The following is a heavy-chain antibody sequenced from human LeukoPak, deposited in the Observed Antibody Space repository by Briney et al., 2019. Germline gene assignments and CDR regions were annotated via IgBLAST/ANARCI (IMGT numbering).Heavy chain of an antibody. CDR1: GFTFSSYA. CDR3: AKSVMATPLRGGYFDY. J-gene: IGHJ4*02. Sequence: PGRSLRLSCAASGFTFSSYAMSCVRQAPGKGLEWVSAISGSGGSTYYADSVKGRFTISRDNSKNTLYLQMNSLRAEDTAVYYCAKSVMATPLRGGYFDYWGQGTLVTVSS. V-gene: IGHV3-23*01. CDR2: ISGSGGST. D-gene: IGHD5-24*01.